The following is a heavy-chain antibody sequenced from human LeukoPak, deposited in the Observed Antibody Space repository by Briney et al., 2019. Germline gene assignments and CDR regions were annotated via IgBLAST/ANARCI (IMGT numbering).Heavy chain of an antibody. Sequence: SETLSLTCTVSGGSISSYYWSWIRQPPGKGLEWIGYIYHSGSTNYNPSLKSRVTISVDTSKNQFSLKLSSVTAADTAVYYCARDRRGYGSGSYYRIGGQFDPWGQGTLVTVSS. J-gene: IGHJ5*02. CDR3: ARDRRGYGSGSYYRIGGQFDP. CDR2: IYHSGST. V-gene: IGHV4-59*01. CDR1: GGSISSYY. D-gene: IGHD3-10*01.